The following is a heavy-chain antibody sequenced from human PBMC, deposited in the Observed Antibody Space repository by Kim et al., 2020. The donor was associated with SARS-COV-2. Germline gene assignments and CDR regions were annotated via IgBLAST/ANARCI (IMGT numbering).Heavy chain of an antibody. V-gene: IGHV4-39*01. J-gene: IGHJ5*02. Sequence: SPPLRGRVTISVDTSKNQFSLTRSAVTAADTAVYYCARRGYNYGFGYFDPWGQGTLVTVSS. D-gene: IGHD5-18*01. CDR3: ARRGYNYGFGYFDP.